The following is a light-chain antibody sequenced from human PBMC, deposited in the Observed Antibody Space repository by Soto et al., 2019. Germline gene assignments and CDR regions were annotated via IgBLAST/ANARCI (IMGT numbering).Light chain of an antibody. J-gene: IGKJ5*01. CDR3: QQRSNWPIT. V-gene: IGKV3-11*01. CDR2: DAS. CDR1: QNIGTN. Sequence: EIVMTQSPATLSVSPGARATLSCRASQNIGTNLAWYQHKPGQAPRLLIYDASNRATGIPARFSGSGSGTDFTLTISSLEPEDFAVYYCQQRSNWPITFGQGTRLEI.